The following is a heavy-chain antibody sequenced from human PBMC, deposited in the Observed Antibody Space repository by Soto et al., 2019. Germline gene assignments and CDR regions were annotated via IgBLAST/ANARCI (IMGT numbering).Heavy chain of an antibody. Sequence: QVQLQESGPGLVKPSQTLSLTCTVSGGSLSSGGYYWTWIRQHPGKGLEWIGYIYYSGTTYYNRSLKRRIRISVDTSKNQFSLKLSSVIAADTAVYYCARETLSGNWFDPWGQGTLVTVSS. CDR1: GGSLSSGGYY. CDR3: ARETLSGNWFDP. V-gene: IGHV4-31*03. J-gene: IGHJ5*02. D-gene: IGHD3-10*01. CDR2: IYYSGTT.